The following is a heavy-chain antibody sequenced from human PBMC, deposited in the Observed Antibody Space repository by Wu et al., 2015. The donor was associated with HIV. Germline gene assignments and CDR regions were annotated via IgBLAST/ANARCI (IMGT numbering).Heavy chain of an antibody. Sequence: VQLVQSGAEVKKPGSSVKVSCKASGGSFSSFYISWVRQAPGQGLEWMGGIVPVFGTINYAETFQGRISITTDESTSTAYMELSRLLSEDTAVYYCAITRITMVRGVIASFDYWGQGTLVTVSS. D-gene: IGHD3-10*01. CDR2: IVPVFGTI. CDR3: AITRITMVRGVIASFDY. CDR1: GGSFSSFY. J-gene: IGHJ4*02. V-gene: IGHV1-69*05.